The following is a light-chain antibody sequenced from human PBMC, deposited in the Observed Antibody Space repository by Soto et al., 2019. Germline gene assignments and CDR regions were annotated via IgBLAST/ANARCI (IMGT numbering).Light chain of an antibody. CDR2: GAS. CDR3: QQYNIWPQT. Sequence: VMTQSPAPLSVSPGERATLSCRASQNLRSSLAWYQQKPGQAPRLIIYGASTRATGIPARFSGSGSGTECTLTISSLQSEDVAVYFCQQYNIWPQTFGQGTKVDI. CDR1: QNLRSS. J-gene: IGKJ1*01. V-gene: IGKV3-15*01.